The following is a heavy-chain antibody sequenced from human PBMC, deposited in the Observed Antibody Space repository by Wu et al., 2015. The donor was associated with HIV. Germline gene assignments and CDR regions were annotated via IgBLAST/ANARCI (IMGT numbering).Heavy chain of an antibody. CDR2: INRNSGGT. CDR1: GYSFSDFH. Sequence: QVQLVQSGAEVKKPGASVRVSCTASGYSFSDFHMHWVRQAPGQGLEWMGWINRNSGGTTFAQKFQGRVTMTRDTSINTVFMELSGLRFDDTAVYYCARLQSLSGFYSNADYWGQGTLVTVSS. V-gene: IGHV1-2*02. CDR3: ARLQSLSGFYSNADY. J-gene: IGHJ4*02. D-gene: IGHD3-22*01.